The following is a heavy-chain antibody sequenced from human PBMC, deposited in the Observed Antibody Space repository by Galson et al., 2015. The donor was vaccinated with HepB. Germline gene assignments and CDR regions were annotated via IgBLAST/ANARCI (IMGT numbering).Heavy chain of an antibody. CDR2: ISYDGSNK. CDR1: GFTFSSYA. CDR3: ARDQLYYFDY. V-gene: IGHV3-30*04. Sequence: SLRLSCAASGFTFSSYAIHWVRQAPGKGLEWVAVISYDGSNKYYADSVKGRFTVSRDNSKNTLYLQMNGLRAEDTAVYYCARDQLYYFDYWGQGTLVTVSS. D-gene: IGHD2-2*01. J-gene: IGHJ4*02.